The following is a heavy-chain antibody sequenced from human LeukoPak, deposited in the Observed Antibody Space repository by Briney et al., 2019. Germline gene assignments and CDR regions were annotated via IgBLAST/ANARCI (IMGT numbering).Heavy chain of an antibody. CDR3: ARMAAAGTRGDY. V-gene: IGHV1-3*01. D-gene: IGHD6-13*01. Sequence: ASVKVSCKASGYTFTSHAMHWVRQAPGQRLEWMGWINAGNGNTKYSQKFQGRVTITRDTSASTAYMELSSLRSEDTAVYYCARMAAAGTRGDYWGQGTLVTVSS. J-gene: IGHJ4*02. CDR1: GYTFTSHA. CDR2: INAGNGNT.